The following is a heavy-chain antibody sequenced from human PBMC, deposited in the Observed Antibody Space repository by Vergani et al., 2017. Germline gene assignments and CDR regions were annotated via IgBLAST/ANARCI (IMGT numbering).Heavy chain of an antibody. J-gene: IGHJ4*02. CDR2: IYSTGSI. CDR1: GDSISSGVYY. D-gene: IGHD3-22*01. V-gene: IGHV4-31*03. Sequence: QVQLQESGPGLVKPSQTLSLTCSVSGDSISSGVYYWNWIRQHPGKGLEWIGYIYSTGSIHHNPSLRRRINMSVDTSKNQFSLKLNSVTAADTAMYYCARMGGYDEGDAFRIGYFDSWGPGSLVTVSS. CDR3: ARMGGYDEGDAFRIGYFDS.